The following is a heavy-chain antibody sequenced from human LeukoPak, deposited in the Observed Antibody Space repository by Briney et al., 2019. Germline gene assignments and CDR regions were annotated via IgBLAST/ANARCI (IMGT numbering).Heavy chain of an antibody. CDR2: IKSKTDGGTT. CDR1: GFTFSNAW. Sequence: GGSLRLSCAASGFTFSNAWMSWVRQAPGKGLEWVGRIKSKTDGGTTDCAAPVKGRFTISRDDSKNTLYLQMNSLKTEDTAVYYCTTVDYDSIWWDYWGQGTLVTVSS. J-gene: IGHJ4*02. CDR3: TTVDYDSIWWDY. V-gene: IGHV3-15*01. D-gene: IGHD3-22*01.